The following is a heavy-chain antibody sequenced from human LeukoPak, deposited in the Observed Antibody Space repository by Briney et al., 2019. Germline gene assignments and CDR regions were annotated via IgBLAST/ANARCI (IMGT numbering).Heavy chain of an antibody. CDR2: ISWNSGSI. CDR3: AKRGAAAGYYFDY. V-gene: IGHV3-9*01. D-gene: IGHD6-13*01. CDR1: GFTFDDYA. Sequence: GGSLRLSCAASGFTFDDYAMHWVRQAPGKGLEWVSGISWNSGSIGYADSVKGRFTISRDNAKNSLYLQMNSLRAEDTAVYYCAKRGAAAGYYFDYWGQGTLVTVSS. J-gene: IGHJ4*02.